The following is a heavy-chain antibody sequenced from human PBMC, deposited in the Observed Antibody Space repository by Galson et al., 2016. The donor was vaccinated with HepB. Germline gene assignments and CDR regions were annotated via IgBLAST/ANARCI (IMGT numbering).Heavy chain of an antibody. D-gene: IGHD2-2*01. CDR1: GGSISSSYW. CDR2: ISHSGST. CDR3: AREKTEDIVVVPAAHYGMDV. Sequence: ETLSLTCAVSGGSISSSYWWSWVRQPPGKGLEWIGEISHSGSTNYNPSLKSRVTMTVDKSKSQFSLKLSSVTAADTAVYYCAREKTEDIVVVPAAHYGMDVWGQGTTVTVSS. V-gene: IGHV4-4*02. J-gene: IGHJ6*02.